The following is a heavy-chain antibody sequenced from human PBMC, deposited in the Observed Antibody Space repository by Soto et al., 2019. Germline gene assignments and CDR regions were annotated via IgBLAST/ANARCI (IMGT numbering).Heavy chain of an antibody. Sequence: PSETLSLTCTVSGGSISSGDYYWSWIRQPPGKGLEWIGYIYYSGSTYYNPSLKSRVTISVDTSKNQFSLKLSSVTAADTAEYYCASSFHTLRFDPWGQGTLVTVSS. CDR3: ASSFHTLRFDP. J-gene: IGHJ5*02. V-gene: IGHV4-30-4*01. CDR1: GGSISSGDYY. D-gene: IGHD2-2*01. CDR2: IYYSGST.